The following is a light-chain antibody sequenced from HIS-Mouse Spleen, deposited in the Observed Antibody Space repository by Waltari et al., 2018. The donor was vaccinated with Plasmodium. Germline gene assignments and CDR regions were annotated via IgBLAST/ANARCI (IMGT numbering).Light chain of an antibody. V-gene: IGLV3-10*01. CDR1: ALPKKY. J-gene: IGLJ3*02. Sequence: SYALTPPPSVPVSPGQTARNTCSGDALPKKYAYWYQQKSGQAPVLVIYEDSKRPSGIPERFSGSSSGTMATLTISGAQVEDEADYYCYSTDSSGNHRVFGGGTKLTVL. CDR2: EDS. CDR3: YSTDSSGNHRV.